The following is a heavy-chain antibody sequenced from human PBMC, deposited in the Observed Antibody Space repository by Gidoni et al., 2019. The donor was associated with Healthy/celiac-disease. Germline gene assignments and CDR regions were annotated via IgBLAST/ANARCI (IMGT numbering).Heavy chain of an antibody. V-gene: IGHV4-34*01. J-gene: IGHJ5*02. CDR1: GGSFSGYY. CDR2: INHSGST. Sequence: QVQLQQWGAGLLKPSETLSLTCAVYGGSFSGYYWSWIRQPPGKGLEWIGEINHSGSTNYNPSLKSRVTISVDTSKNQFSLKLSSVTAADTAVYYCATKPVRGDDNWFDPWGQGTLVTVSS. D-gene: IGHD3-10*01. CDR3: ATKPVRGDDNWFDP.